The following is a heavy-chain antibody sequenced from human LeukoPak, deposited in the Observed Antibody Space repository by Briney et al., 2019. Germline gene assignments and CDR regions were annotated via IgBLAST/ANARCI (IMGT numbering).Heavy chain of an antibody. CDR2: IYTSGST. D-gene: IGHD3-10*01. CDR3: ARVSLVRGAPDYYFDY. CDR1: GDSISNYY. J-gene: IGHJ4*02. Sequence: SETLSLTCTVSGDSISNYYWSWIRQPAGKGLEWIGRIYTSGSTNYNPSLKSRVTMSVDTSKNQFSLKLGSVTAADTAVYYCARVSLVRGAPDYYFDYWGQGTLVTVSS. V-gene: IGHV4-4*07.